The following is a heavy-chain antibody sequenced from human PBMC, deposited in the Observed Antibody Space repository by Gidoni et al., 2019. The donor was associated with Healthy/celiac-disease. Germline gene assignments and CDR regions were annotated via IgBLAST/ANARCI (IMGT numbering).Heavy chain of an antibody. D-gene: IGHD6-19*01. J-gene: IGHJ3*02. Sequence: EVQLLESGGGLVQPGGSLRLSCAAPGFTFSSYAMSWVRQAPGKGLGWVSAISGSGGSTYYAYAVKGLFTISRDNSKNTLYLQMNSLRAEDTAVYYCASQWLVLSRIDAFDIWGQGTMVTVSS. CDR1: GFTFSSYA. V-gene: IGHV3-23*01. CDR2: ISGSGGST. CDR3: ASQWLVLSRIDAFDI.